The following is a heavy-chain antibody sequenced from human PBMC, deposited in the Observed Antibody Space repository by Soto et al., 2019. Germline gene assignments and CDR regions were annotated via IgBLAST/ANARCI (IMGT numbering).Heavy chain of an antibody. D-gene: IGHD2-2*01. Sequence: GAPVKVSCKTSVNTFSNSVITWVQQAPGQPLAWLGWISLYSDGTNYAQKFQGRVSMTTDTSTTTAYMELRSLRSDDTAVYYCARVVPGAEAWFGPWGQGTLVTVSS. J-gene: IGHJ5*02. CDR2: ISLYSDGT. V-gene: IGHV1-18*01. CDR3: ARVVPGAEAWFGP. CDR1: VNTFSNSV.